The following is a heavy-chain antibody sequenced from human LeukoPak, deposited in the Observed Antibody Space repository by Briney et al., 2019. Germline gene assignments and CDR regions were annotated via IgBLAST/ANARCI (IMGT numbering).Heavy chain of an antibody. CDR2: ISYDGSNK. D-gene: IGHD3-9*01. V-gene: IGHV3-30*03. J-gene: IGHJ1*01. Sequence: GRSLRLSCAASGFTFSSYGMHWVRQAPGKGLEWVAVISYDGSNKYYADSVEGRITISRDNSKNTLYLQMNSLRAEDTAVYYCATGDYDILTGYYPPAEYFQHWGQGTLVTVSS. CDR1: GFTFSSYG. CDR3: ATGDYDILTGYYPPAEYFQH.